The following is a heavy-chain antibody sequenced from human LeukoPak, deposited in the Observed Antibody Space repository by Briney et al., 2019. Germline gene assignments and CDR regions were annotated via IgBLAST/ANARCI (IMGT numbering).Heavy chain of an antibody. CDR2: IYWDDEK. CDR1: GFSLSTSGVG. CDR3: AHSLSIDIVATRSRGYYFDY. D-gene: IGHD5-12*01. Sequence: SGPTLVNPTQTLTLTCTFSGFSLSTSGVGVGWIRQPPGKALEWLALIYWDDEKRYSPSLKSRLTIPKDTSKNQVVLKMTNMDPVDTATYYCAHSLSIDIVATRSRGYYFDYWGQGTLVTVSS. V-gene: IGHV2-5*02. J-gene: IGHJ4*02.